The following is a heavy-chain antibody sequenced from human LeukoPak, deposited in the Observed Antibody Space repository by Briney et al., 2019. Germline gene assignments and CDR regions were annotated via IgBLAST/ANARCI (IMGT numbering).Heavy chain of an antibody. J-gene: IGHJ4*02. Sequence: GGSLRLSCAASGFTFSSYAMNWVRQAPGKGLEWVSYISSSSSTIYHADSVKGRFTISRDNAKNSLYLQMNSLRAEDTAVYYCAGGGIAVAGTFGYGHSVDYWGQGTLVTVSS. CDR2: ISSSSSTI. V-gene: IGHV3-48*01. D-gene: IGHD6-19*01. CDR3: AGGGIAVAGTFGYGHSVDY. CDR1: GFTFSSYA.